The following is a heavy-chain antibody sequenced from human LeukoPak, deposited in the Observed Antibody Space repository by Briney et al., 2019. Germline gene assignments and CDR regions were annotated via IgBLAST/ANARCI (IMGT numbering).Heavy chain of an antibody. J-gene: IGHJ4*02. CDR2: ISGSGGTT. V-gene: IGHV3-23*01. Sequence: GGSLRLSCAASGFTFSSCAMSWVRQAPGKGLEWVSGISGSGGTTYYADSVKGRFTISRDNSNNTLYLQMNSLRAEDTAVYYCAKVGSSGWYYDYWGQGTLVTVSS. D-gene: IGHD6-19*01. CDR1: GFTFSSCA. CDR3: AKVGSSGWYYDY.